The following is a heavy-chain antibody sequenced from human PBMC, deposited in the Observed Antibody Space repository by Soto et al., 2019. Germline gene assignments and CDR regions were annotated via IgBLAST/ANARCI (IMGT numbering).Heavy chain of an antibody. V-gene: IGHV4-31*03. D-gene: IGHD6-19*01. CDR2: IYYSGST. Sequence: QVQLQESGPGLVKPSQTLSLTCTVSGGSISSGGYYWSWIRQHPGKGLEWIGYIYYSGSTYYNPSLKSRVXXSXAXXKNQFSLKLSSVTAADTAVYYCARATVAGTLGSGYWGQGTLVTVSS. CDR1: GGSISSGGYY. CDR3: ARATVAGTLGSGY. J-gene: IGHJ4*02.